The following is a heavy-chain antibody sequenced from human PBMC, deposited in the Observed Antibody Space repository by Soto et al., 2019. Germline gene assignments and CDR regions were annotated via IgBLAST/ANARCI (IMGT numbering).Heavy chain of an antibody. CDR2: IIPIFGTA. J-gene: IGHJ6*04. Sequence: SVKVSCKASGGTFSSYAISWVRQAPGQGLEWMGGIIPIFGTANYAQKFQGRVTITADESTSTAYMELSSLRSEETAVYYCARDTPHGMDVWGKGTTVTVSS. CDR3: ARDTPHGMDV. CDR1: GGTFSSYA. V-gene: IGHV1-69*13.